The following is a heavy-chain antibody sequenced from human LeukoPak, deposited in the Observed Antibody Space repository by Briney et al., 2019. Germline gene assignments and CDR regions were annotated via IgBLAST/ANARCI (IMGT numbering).Heavy chain of an antibody. CDR2: IQYDGSNK. D-gene: IGHD6-13*01. CDR3: APEVQSSSWSPKPGPVDY. CDR1: GFTFSNYG. V-gene: IGHV3-30*02. Sequence: PGGSLRLSCAASGFTFSNYGIHWVRQAPGKGLKWVAFIQYDGSNKYYADSVKGRFTISRDNSKNTLYLQMNSLRAEDTAVYYCAPEVQSSSWSPKPGPVDYWGQGTLVTVS. J-gene: IGHJ4*02.